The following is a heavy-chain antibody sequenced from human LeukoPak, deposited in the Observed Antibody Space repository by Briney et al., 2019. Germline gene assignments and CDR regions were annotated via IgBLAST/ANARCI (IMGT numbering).Heavy chain of an antibody. J-gene: IGHJ4*02. V-gene: IGHV3-7*01. CDR3: ARVQGGNLYYFDY. CDR1: GFSFNTYW. CDR2: VNQGGSET. Sequence: AGGSLRLSCAASGFSFNTYWMTWVRQPPGKGLEWVANVNQGGSETYYVASVKGRFTISRDNAKNSLYLQMNSLRAEDTAGYYCARVQGGNLYYFDYWGQGTLVTVSS. D-gene: IGHD4-23*01.